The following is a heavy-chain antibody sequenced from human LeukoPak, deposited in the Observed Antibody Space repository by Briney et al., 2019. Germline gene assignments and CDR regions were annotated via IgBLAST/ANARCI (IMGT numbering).Heavy chain of an antibody. CDR2: TYYKSKWYS. CDR3: ARGGVLKSVDY. D-gene: IGHD3-16*01. CDR1: GDSVSSNSAA. Sequence: SQTLSLTCAISGDSVSSNSAAWSWIKQSPSRGLEWLGRTYYKSKWYSDYAVSVKSRITIKTDISKNQFSLQLNSVTPEDTAVYYCARGGVLKSVDYWGQGTLVAVSS. J-gene: IGHJ4*02. V-gene: IGHV6-1*01.